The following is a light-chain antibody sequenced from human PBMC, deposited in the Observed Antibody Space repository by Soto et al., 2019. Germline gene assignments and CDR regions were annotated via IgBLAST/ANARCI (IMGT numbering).Light chain of an antibody. CDR3: QQYGSSIT. CDR2: GTS. Sequence: EIVWTQSPGTLSLSPGERATLSCRASQSVPRSYLAWYQQKPGQAPRLLIYGTSSRATGIPDRISGSGSGTDFTLTISRLEPEDFAVFYCQQYGSSITFGQGTRLEIK. V-gene: IGKV3-20*01. CDR1: QSVPRSY. J-gene: IGKJ5*01.